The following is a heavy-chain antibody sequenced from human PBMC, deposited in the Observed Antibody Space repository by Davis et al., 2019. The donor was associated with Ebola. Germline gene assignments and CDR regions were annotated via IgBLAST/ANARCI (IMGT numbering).Heavy chain of an antibody. CDR2: INPNSGGT. CDR3: ARVLSRVGAFDI. CDR1: GGTFSSYA. V-gene: IGHV1-2*04. Sequence: ASVKVSCKASGGTFSSYAISWVRQAPGQGLEWMGWINPNSGGTNYAQKFQGWVTMTRDTSISTAYMELGRLRSGDTAVYYCARVLSRVGAFDIWGQGTTVTVSS. J-gene: IGHJ3*02. D-gene: IGHD3-3*02.